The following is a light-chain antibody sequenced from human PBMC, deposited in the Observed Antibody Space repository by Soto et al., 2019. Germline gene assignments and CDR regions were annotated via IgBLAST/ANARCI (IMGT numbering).Light chain of an antibody. CDR3: QRYDNVPLT. V-gene: IGKV1-33*01. Sequence: DIRMTQSPSSLSASVGDRVTITCQASQDISNYLNWYQQKPGKAPKLLIYDAINLETGVPSRFSGSGTGTDFTVTISSLQPEDIATYYCQRYDNVPLTFCGGTRVEIK. CDR2: DAI. CDR1: QDISNY. J-gene: IGKJ4*01.